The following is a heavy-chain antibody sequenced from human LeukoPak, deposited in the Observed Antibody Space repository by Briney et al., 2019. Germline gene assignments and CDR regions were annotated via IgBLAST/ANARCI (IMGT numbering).Heavy chain of an antibody. CDR3: ARFSQYYDSPTHYFDY. V-gene: IGHV4-59*08. CDR1: GGSINNYY. CDR2: IYYTGST. Sequence: TSETLSLTCTVSGGSINNYYWSWVRQPPGAGLEWLAYIYYTGSTNYNPSLKTRLTISVDTSKNQFSLRLNSVTAADTAVYYCARFSQYYDSPTHYFDYWGQGILVTVSS. D-gene: IGHD2/OR15-2a*01. J-gene: IGHJ4*02.